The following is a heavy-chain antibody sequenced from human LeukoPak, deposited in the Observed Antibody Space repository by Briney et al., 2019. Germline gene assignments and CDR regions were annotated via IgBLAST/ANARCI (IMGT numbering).Heavy chain of an antibody. Sequence: GESLKISCKGSGYSFTSYWIGWVRQMPGKGLEWMGIIYPGDSDTRYSPSFQGQVTISADKSISTAYLQWSSLKASDTAMYYCARLLTYGSGTFSLGNWFDPWGQGTLVTVSS. CDR1: GYSFTSYW. V-gene: IGHV5-51*01. D-gene: IGHD3-10*01. CDR2: IYPGDSDT. CDR3: ARLLTYGSGTFSLGNWFDP. J-gene: IGHJ5*02.